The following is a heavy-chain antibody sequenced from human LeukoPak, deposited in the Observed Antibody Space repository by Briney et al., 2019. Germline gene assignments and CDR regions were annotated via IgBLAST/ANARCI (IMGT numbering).Heavy chain of an antibody. CDR2: SYSDDNG. CDR1: GFTVSTDH. Sequence: GGSLRLSCAASGFTVSTDHMSWVRQAPGKGLEWVAVSYSDDNGYYTESVKGRFTISRDNSKNTLYLQMNSLRAEDTAIYYCARVWELTFDPWGQGTLVTVSS. J-gene: IGHJ5*02. D-gene: IGHD1-26*01. V-gene: IGHV3-53*01. CDR3: ARVWELTFDP.